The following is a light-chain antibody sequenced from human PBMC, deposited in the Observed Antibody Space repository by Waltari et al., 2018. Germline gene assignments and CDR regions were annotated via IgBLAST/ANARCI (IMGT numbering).Light chain of an antibody. CDR3: QQYYNWPLT. CDR2: GAS. J-gene: IGKJ4*01. V-gene: IGKV3-15*01. CDR1: QTVYGE. Sequence: ETVMTQSPGTLSVSPGDRVTLSCRASQTVYGELAWYQQKSGQTPRLLIYGASTRGTSIPARFSGSGSGTEFTLTSSSLQSEDFGVYDCQQYYNWPLTFGGGTKVEIK.